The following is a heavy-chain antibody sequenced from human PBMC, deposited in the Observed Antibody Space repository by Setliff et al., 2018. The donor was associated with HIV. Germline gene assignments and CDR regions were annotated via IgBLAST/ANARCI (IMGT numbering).Heavy chain of an antibody. Sequence: ASVKVSCKASDYTFTSYGISWVRQAPGQGLEWMGIINPAGNPTSYAQKFQGRVTMTRDTSISTAYMELSRLRSDDTAVYYCARVPYGAEEWEQPEDYWGQGTLVTVSS. J-gene: IGHJ4*02. CDR1: DYTFTSYG. D-gene: IGHD1-26*01. V-gene: IGHV1-2*02. CDR3: ARVPYGAEEWEQPEDY. CDR2: INPAGNPT.